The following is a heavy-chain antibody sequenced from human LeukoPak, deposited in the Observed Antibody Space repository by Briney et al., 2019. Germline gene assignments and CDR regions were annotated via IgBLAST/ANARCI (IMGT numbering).Heavy chain of an antibody. V-gene: IGHV4-30-2*01. J-gene: IGHJ4*02. CDR2: IYHSGST. CDR3: AREGPRRYCSSTSCSVDY. CDR1: GGSISSGGYY. D-gene: IGHD2-2*01. Sequence: PSETLSLTCTVSGGSISSGGYYWSWIRQPPGKGLEWIGYIYHSGSTYYNPSLKSRVTISVDRSKNQFSLKLSSVTAADTAVYYCAREGPRRYCSSTSCSVDYWGQGTLVTVSS.